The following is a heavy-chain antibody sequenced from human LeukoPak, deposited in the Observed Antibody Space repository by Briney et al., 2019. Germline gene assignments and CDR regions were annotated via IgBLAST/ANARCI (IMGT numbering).Heavy chain of an antibody. Sequence: SENLSLTCTVSGGSISSGDYYWSWIRQPPGKGLEWIGYIYYSGSTYYNPSLKSRVTISVDTSKNQFSLKLSSVTATDTAVYYCARAMGQYYGSGSYVFDYWGQGTLVTVSS. V-gene: IGHV4-30-4*01. J-gene: IGHJ4*02. D-gene: IGHD3-10*01. CDR2: IYYSGST. CDR1: GGSISSGDYY. CDR3: ARAMGQYYGSGSYVFDY.